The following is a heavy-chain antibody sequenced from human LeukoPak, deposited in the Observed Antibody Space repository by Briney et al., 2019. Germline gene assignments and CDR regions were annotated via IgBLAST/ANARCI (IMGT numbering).Heavy chain of an antibody. J-gene: IGHJ2*01. D-gene: IGHD5-18*01. V-gene: IGHV1-2*02. CDR3: ARDPSIYSYGPNWYFDF. CDR2: INPNSGGT. CDR1: GYTFTGYY. Sequence: ASVKVSCKASGYTFTGYYMHWVRQAPGQGLEWMGWINPNSGGTNYAQKFQGRVTMTRDTSISTAYMELSRLRSDDTAVYYCARDPSIYSYGPNWYFDFWGRGTLVSVSS.